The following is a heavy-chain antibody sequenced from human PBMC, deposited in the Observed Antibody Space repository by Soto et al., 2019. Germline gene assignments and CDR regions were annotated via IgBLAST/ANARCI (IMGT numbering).Heavy chain of an antibody. CDR3: AKDRWEFTRYFDS. Sequence: QVQLVESGGGVVQPGTSLRLSCAASGFTFSTYAMHWVRQAPGKGLEWVAMISKDGNDQYYADSVKGRFTVSRDNSKNTVSLQMHRLRPEDTAFYYCAKDRWEFTRYFDSWGQGTLVTVSS. V-gene: IGHV3-30*18. J-gene: IGHJ4*02. CDR2: ISKDGNDQ. D-gene: IGHD1-26*01. CDR1: GFTFSTYA.